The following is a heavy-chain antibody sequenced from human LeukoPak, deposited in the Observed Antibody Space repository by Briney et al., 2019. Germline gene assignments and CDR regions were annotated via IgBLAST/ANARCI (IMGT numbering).Heavy chain of an antibody. Sequence: GASVKVSCKASGGTFSSYAISWVRQAPGQGLEWMGGIIPIFGTANYAQKFQGRVTITTDESTSTAYMELSSLRSEDTAVYYCARDSHYDFWSGYYPRERYYYMDVWGKGTTVTVSS. CDR1: GGTFSSYA. D-gene: IGHD3-3*01. CDR3: ARDSHYDFWSGYYPRERYYYMDV. CDR2: IIPIFGTA. J-gene: IGHJ6*03. V-gene: IGHV1-69*05.